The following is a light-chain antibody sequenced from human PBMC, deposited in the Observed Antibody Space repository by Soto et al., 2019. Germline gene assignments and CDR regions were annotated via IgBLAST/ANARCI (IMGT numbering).Light chain of an antibody. Sequence: EIVLTQSPGTLSLSPGERATLSCRASQSVSSSYLAWYQQKPDQAPRLLIYGASGRATGSPDRFSGSGCGRDFTLNISRLEPEDFAVYYCQQYGSSPPFTFGPGTKVDIK. CDR3: QQYGSSPPFT. CDR2: GAS. CDR1: QSVSSSY. V-gene: IGKV3-20*01. J-gene: IGKJ3*01.